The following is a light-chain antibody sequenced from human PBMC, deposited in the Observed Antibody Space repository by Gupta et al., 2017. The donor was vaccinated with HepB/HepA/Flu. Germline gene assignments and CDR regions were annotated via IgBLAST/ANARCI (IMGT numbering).Light chain of an antibody. Sequence: QSALTQPASVSGSPGQSITISCTGTSSDVGGYNYVSWYQPHPGKAPKLTIYDVSKRPSGVSNRFSGSKSGNTASLTISGLQAEDEADYYCSSYTSSSTVVFGGGTKLTVL. J-gene: IGLJ2*01. CDR2: DVS. CDR3: SSYTSSSTVV. CDR1: SSDVGGYNY. V-gene: IGLV2-14*03.